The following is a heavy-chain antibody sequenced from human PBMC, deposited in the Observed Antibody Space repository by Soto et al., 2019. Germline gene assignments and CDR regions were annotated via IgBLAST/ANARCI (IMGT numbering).Heavy chain of an antibody. V-gene: IGHV4-39*01. CDR3: ATHPPYGPLDH. J-gene: IGHJ4*02. CDR2: IYYSENT. Sequence: TSETLSLTCTFSGGSISSSSNHLGWIRQPPGKGLEWIGNIYYSENTYYNPSLKSRVTISVDTSKNQFSLRLTSVTAADTAVYYCATHPPYGPLDHWGQGTLVTVSS. D-gene: IGHD4-17*01. CDR1: GGSISSSSNH.